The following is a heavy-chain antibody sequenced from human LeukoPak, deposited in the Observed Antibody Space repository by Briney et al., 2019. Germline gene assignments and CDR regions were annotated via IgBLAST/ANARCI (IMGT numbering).Heavy chain of an antibody. CDR2: IGSGGST. CDR1: GFRFSSYA. D-gene: IGHD3-9*01. V-gene: IGHV3-23*01. CDR3: AGRSYETLTGFDP. Sequence: GGSLRLSCEASGFRFSSYAVNWVRQAPGKGLEWVSTIGSGGSTYYSDPVKGRFTISRDNFKNTLYLQMNSLRVEDTAIYYCAGRSYETLTGFDPWGQGTLVTASS. J-gene: IGHJ5*02.